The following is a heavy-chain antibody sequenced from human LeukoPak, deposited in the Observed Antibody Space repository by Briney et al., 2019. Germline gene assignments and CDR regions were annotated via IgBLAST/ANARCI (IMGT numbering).Heavy chain of an antibody. CDR2: INHSGST. D-gene: IGHD3-10*01. Sequence: PSETLSLTCAVYGGSFSGYYWSWIRQPPGKGLEWIGEINHSGSTNYNPSLKSRVTISVDTSKNQFSLKLSSVTAADTAVYYCAREVLWFGELLYVLDYWGQGTLVTVSS. CDR3: AREVLWFGELLYVLDY. V-gene: IGHV4-34*01. J-gene: IGHJ4*02. CDR1: GGSFSGYY.